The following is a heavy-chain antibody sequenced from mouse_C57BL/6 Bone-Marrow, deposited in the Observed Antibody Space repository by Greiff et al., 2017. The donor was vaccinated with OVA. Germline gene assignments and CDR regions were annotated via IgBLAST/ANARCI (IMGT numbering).Heavy chain of an antibody. Sequence: VQLQQPGAELVMPGASVKLSCKASGYTFTSYWMHWVKQRPGQGLEWIGEIDPSDSYTNYNQKFKGKSTLTVDKSSSTAYMQLSSLTSEDSAVYYCARLITRYFDVWGTGTTVTVSS. CDR1: GYTFTSYW. V-gene: IGHV1-69*01. D-gene: IGHD2-4*01. CDR3: ARLITRYFDV. J-gene: IGHJ1*03. CDR2: IDPSDSYT.